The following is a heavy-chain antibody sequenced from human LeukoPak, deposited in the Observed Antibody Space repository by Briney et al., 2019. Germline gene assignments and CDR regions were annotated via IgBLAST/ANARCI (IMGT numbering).Heavy chain of an antibody. D-gene: IGHD3-22*01. CDR3: ARYYYDSSGYYLDY. CDR1: GFTFSSYS. J-gene: IGHJ4*02. CDR2: ISSSSSYI. Sequence: GGSLRLSCAASGFTFSSYSMNWVRQAPGEGLEWVSSISSSSSYIYYADSVKGRFTTSRDNAKNSLYLQMNSLRAEDTAVYYCARYYYDSSGYYLDYWGQGTLVTVSS. V-gene: IGHV3-21*01.